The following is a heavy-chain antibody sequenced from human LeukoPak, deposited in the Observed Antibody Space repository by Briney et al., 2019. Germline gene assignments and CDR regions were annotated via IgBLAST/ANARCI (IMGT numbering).Heavy chain of an antibody. Sequence: GGSLRLSCVASGFTFSDSWMSWVRHVSGKGLEWVSGISGNGDNTYYADSVKGRSSISRDNSKNTLYLQMDSLRAEDTAVYHCAKTNGYYDYWGREPWSPSPQ. V-gene: IGHV3-23*01. J-gene: IGHJ4*02. CDR2: ISGNGDNT. D-gene: IGHD3-22*01. CDR3: AKTNGYYDY. CDR1: GFTFSDSW.